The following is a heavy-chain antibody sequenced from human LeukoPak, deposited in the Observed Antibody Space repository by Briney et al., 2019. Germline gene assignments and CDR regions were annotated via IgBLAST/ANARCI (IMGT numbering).Heavy chain of an antibody. CDR2: IYTSGST. Sequence: PSETLSLTCTVSGGSISSYYWSWIRQPAGKGLECIGRIYTSGSTNYNPSLKSRVTMSVDTSKNQFSLKLSSVTAADTAVYYCARLRSAAGIRWFDPWGQGTLVTVSS. CDR3: ARLRSAAGIRWFDP. D-gene: IGHD6-13*01. CDR1: GGSISSYY. V-gene: IGHV4-4*07. J-gene: IGHJ5*02.